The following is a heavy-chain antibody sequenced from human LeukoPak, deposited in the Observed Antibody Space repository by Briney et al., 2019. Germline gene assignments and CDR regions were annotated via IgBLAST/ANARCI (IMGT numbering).Heavy chain of an antibody. CDR3: ARAFGAKNFDY. D-gene: IGHD1-26*01. Sequence: PGGSLRLSCAASGFTFSRYAMHWVRQAPGKGLEYVSAISSNGGSTFYAHSVKGRFTISRDNPKNTLYLQMGSLRSEDMAVYYCARAFGAKNFDYWGQGTLVSVSS. CDR2: ISSNGGST. CDR1: GFTFSRYA. V-gene: IGHV3-64*01. J-gene: IGHJ4*02.